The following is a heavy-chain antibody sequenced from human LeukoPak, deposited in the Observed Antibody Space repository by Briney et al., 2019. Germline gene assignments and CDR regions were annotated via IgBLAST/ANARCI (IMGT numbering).Heavy chain of an antibody. D-gene: IGHD3/OR15-3a*01. CDR2: INTNTGNP. V-gene: IGHV7-4-1*02. CDR1: GYTFTSYA. J-gene: IGHJ4*02. Sequence: ASVKVSCKTSGYTFTSYAMNWVRQAPGQGLEWMGWINTNTGNPTYAQGFTGRFVFSLDTSVSTAYLEISSLKAEDTAVYYCARVGVPMIWYYFDYWGQGTLVTVPS. CDR3: ARVGVPMIWYYFDY.